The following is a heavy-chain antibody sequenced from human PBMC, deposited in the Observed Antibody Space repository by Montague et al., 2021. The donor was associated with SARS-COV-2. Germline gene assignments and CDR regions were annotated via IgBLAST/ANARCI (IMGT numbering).Heavy chain of an antibody. Sequence: TLSLTCTVSGGSISSGGYYWSWIRQHPGKGLVWIGYIYYSGRTYYTPSLKSRVTISVDTSKNQFSLKLSSVTAADTAVYYCARARNRITMIVVVIDAFDIWGQGTMVTVSS. V-gene: IGHV4-31*03. CDR2: IYYSGRT. D-gene: IGHD3-22*01. J-gene: IGHJ3*02. CDR1: GGSISSGGYY. CDR3: ARARNRITMIVVVIDAFDI.